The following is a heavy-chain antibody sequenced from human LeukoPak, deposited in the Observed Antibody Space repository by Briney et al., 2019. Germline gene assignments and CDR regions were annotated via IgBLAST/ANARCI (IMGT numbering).Heavy chain of an antibody. J-gene: IGHJ4*02. CDR3: ARDRRGSGCPLFDY. V-gene: IGHV3-48*03. CDR1: GFTFSSYE. Sequence: GGSLRLSGAASGFTFSSYEMNWVRQAPGKGLEWVSYISSSGNTIYYADSVKGRFTISRDNAKDSLSLQMNSLRAEDTAVYYCARDRRGSGCPLFDYWGQGTLVTVST. D-gene: IGHD3-22*01. CDR2: ISSSGNTI.